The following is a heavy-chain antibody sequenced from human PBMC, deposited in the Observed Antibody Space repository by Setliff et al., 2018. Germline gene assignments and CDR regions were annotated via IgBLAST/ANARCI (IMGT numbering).Heavy chain of an antibody. CDR1: GGSLRSNF. V-gene: IGHV4-59*08. D-gene: IGHD3-10*01. CDR3: ARQPSSGAYYNPRPYYFDY. J-gene: IGHJ4*02. Sequence: SETLSLTCTVSGGSLRSNFWGWVRQSPGKGLEWIGFVHFGGDTNYNPSLKSRVTMSADTSNNQFSLNLRSVTAADTAVYFCARQPSSGAYYNPRPYYFDYWGQGTLVTVSS. CDR2: VHFGGDT.